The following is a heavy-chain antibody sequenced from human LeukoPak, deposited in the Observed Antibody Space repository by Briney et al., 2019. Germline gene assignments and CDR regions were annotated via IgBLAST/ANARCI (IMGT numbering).Heavy chain of an antibody. D-gene: IGHD3-10*01. Sequence: GGSLRLSCAASGFTFSRYAMNWVRQAPGKGLEWVSSISTTSSSSYIHYADSMKGRFTISRDNAKSSLYLQMNSLRAEDTAVYYCARVMAGYSYKDVWGKGTTVTVSS. V-gene: IGHV3-21*01. J-gene: IGHJ6*03. CDR2: ISTTSSSSYI. CDR1: GFTFSRYA. CDR3: ARVMAGYSYKDV.